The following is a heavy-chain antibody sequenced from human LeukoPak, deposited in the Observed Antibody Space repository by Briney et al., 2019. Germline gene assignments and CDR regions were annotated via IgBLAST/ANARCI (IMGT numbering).Heavy chain of an antibody. CDR1: GGSISSYY. D-gene: IGHD6-25*01. V-gene: IGHV4-59*08. J-gene: IGHJ6*02. CDR3: ARHRSGYVGYYYYYGMDV. CDR2: IYYSGST. Sequence: PSETLSLTYTVSGGSISSYYWSWIRQPPGKGLEWIGYIYYSGSTNYNPSLKSRVTISVDTSKNQFSLKLSSVTAADTAVYYCARHRSGYVGYYYYYGMDVWGQGTTVTVSS.